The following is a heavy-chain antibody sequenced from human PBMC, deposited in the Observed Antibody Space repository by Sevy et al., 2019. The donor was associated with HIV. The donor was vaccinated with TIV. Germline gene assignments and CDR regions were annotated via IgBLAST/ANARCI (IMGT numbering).Heavy chain of an antibody. CDR2: ITGGGDST. D-gene: IGHD5-18*01. J-gene: IGHJ4*02. V-gene: IGHV3-23*01. CDR1: GFTVSTYA. CDR3: AAGDTSMVTDLDY. Sequence: GSLRLSCAASGFTVSTYAINWVRQAPGEGLEWVSAITGGGDSTYYADSVKGRFTISRDNSKNVVYRQMTSLRAEDTAVYYCAAGDTSMVTDLDYWGQGTLVTVSS.